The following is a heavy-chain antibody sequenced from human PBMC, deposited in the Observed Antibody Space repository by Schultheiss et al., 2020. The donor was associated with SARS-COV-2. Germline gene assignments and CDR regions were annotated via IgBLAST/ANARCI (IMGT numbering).Heavy chain of an antibody. J-gene: IGHJ6*03. CDR1: GYSISSGYY. CDR3: ARIVDTAMALIPYYMDV. CDR2: IYTSGST. Sequence: SETLSLTCAVSGYSISSGYYWGWIRQPAGKGLEWIGRIYTSGSTNYNPSLRSRVTMSVDTSKNQFSLKLSSVTAADTAVYYCARIVDTAMALIPYYMDVWGKGTTVTVSS. D-gene: IGHD5-18*01. V-gene: IGHV4-4*07.